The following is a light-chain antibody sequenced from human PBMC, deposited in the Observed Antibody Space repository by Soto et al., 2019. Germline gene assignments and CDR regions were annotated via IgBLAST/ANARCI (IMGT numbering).Light chain of an antibody. CDR2: EVR. V-gene: IGLV2-14*01. J-gene: IGLJ3*02. CDR1: TSDVGGYNY. CDR3: SSYTSSGTLV. Sequence: QSALTQPASVSGSPGQSITISCTGTTSDVGGYNYVSWHQQHPGKAPQLMVHEVRYRPSGGSNRFSGSKSGNTASLTISGRQAEDEADYYCSSYTSSGTLVFGGGTKLTVL.